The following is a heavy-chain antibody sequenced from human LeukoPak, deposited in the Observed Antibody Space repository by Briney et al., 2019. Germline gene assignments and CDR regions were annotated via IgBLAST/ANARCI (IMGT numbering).Heavy chain of an antibody. Sequence: SDTVSYKGSGGTFISYRIRWVRQAPGQELEWMEGIIQSFGTAHYAQKFQGRVTFTTDESTTTAYMELRSLRSEDTAVYYCASEGNYDSSGYSRYNYYYMDVWGKGTAVTVSS. J-gene: IGHJ6*03. CDR3: ASEGNYDSSGYSRYNYYYMDV. D-gene: IGHD3-22*01. CDR2: IIQSFGTA. V-gene: IGHV1-69*05. CDR1: GGTFISYR.